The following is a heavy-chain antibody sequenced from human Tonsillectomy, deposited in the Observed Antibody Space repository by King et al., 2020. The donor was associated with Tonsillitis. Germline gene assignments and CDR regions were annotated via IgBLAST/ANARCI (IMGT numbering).Heavy chain of an antibody. V-gene: IGHV3-9*01. D-gene: IGHD6-19*01. J-gene: IGHJ4*02. CDR3: AKDTASGWYGEGFDY. CDR1: GFTFDDYA. Sequence: VQLVESGGGLVQPGRSLRLSCAASGFTFDDYAIHWVRHAPGKGLEWVSGISYNSGSIAYADSVKGRFTISRDNAKNSLYLQMNSLRAEDTAFYYCAKDTASGWYGEGFDYWGQGTLVTVSS. CDR2: ISYNSGSI.